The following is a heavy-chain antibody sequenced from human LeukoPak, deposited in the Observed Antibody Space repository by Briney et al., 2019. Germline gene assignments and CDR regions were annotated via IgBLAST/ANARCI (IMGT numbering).Heavy chain of an antibody. Sequence: PGGSLRLSCAASGFTFSDYYMSWIRQAPGKGLEWVSYISSSGTTIYYADSVKGRFTISRDNAKNSLYLQMNSLRAEDTAVYYCARDRFSVSAAGNYDYWGQGTLVTVSS. J-gene: IGHJ4*02. CDR3: ARDRFSVSAAGNYDY. CDR1: GFTFSDYY. V-gene: IGHV3-11*01. CDR2: ISSSGTTI. D-gene: IGHD6-13*01.